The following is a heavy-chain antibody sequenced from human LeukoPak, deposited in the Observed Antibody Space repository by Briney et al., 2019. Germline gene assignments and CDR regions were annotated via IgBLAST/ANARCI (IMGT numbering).Heavy chain of an antibody. Sequence: SETLSLTCSVSDDSISGYYWSWIRQPAGKGLEWIGRIYSSGSSNYNPSLKSRVTMSVDTSKNQFSLKLSTVTAADTAVYYCARGFWVAGSNWFDPWGQGTLVTVSS. V-gene: IGHV4-4*07. J-gene: IGHJ5*02. CDR2: IYSSGSS. CDR1: DDSISGYY. D-gene: IGHD6-19*01. CDR3: ARGFWVAGSNWFDP.